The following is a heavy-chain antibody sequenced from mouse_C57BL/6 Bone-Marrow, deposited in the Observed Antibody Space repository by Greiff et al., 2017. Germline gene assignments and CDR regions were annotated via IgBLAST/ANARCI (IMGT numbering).Heavy chain of an antibody. CDR1: GYAFTNYL. Sequence: VQLQQSGAELVRPGTSVKVSCKASGYAFTNYLIEWVKQRPGQGLEWIGVINPGSGGTYYNEKFKGKATLTADKSSSTAYMQLSSLTSEDSAVYFCALPRYYYGSSYDYWGQGTTLTVSS. J-gene: IGHJ2*01. CDR2: INPGSGGT. V-gene: IGHV1-54*01. CDR3: ALPRYYYGSSYDY. D-gene: IGHD1-1*01.